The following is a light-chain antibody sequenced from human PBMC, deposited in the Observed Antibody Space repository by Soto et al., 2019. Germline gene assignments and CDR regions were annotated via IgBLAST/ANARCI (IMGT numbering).Light chain of an antibody. CDR3: QQYGSSSWT. Sequence: EIVLTQSPGTLSLSPGERATLSCRASQSVSSSYLAWYQQKPGQAPRLLIYGASSRATGIPDRFSGSGSGTDFTFTISRLEPEYFAVYYCQQYGSSSWTVGQGTKVEIK. CDR1: QSVSSSY. J-gene: IGKJ1*01. V-gene: IGKV3-20*01. CDR2: GAS.